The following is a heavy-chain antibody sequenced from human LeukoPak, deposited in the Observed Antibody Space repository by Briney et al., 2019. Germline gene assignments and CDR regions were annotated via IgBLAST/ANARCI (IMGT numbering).Heavy chain of an antibody. Sequence: GGSLRLSCAASGFTFDDYAMHWIRQAPGKGLEWVTGISWNSGSISYADSVKGRFTITRDNAKNSLYLQMNSLRPEDTAFYYCAKDKDAYYDSLHYWGQGSLVTVSS. V-gene: IGHV3-9*01. J-gene: IGHJ4*02. CDR1: GFTFDDYA. CDR2: ISWNSGSI. CDR3: AKDKDAYYDSLHY. D-gene: IGHD3-22*01.